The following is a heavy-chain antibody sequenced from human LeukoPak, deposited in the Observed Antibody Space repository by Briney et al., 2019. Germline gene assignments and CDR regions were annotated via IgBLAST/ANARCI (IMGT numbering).Heavy chain of an antibody. J-gene: IGHJ3*02. CDR2: IYTRGST. CDR3: ARQKCTSTSCLTKNAFDI. D-gene: IGHD2-2*01. CDR1: GSISSYY. Sequence: SETLSLTCTVSGSISSYYWSWIRQPPGGGLQGIGYIYTRGSTNYNPSLKSRVTISVDTSKNHFSLDLSSVTAADTAVYYCARQKCTSTSCLTKNAFDIWGQGTMVTVSS. V-gene: IGHV4-4*09.